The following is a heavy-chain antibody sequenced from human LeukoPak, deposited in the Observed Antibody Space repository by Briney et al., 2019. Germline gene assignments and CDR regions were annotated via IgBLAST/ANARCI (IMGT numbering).Heavy chain of an antibody. J-gene: IGHJ6*03. V-gene: IGHV3-21*01. CDR1: GFTFSSYE. Sequence: GGSLRLSCAASGFTFSSYEMNWVRQTPGKGLEWISSITTSSTYTFYADSVKGRFTISRDNARNSLYLQMNSLTAEDTAVYYCARDPYSGAYGNTYYYYMDVWGKGTTVTISS. CDR3: ARDPYSGAYGNTYYYYMDV. CDR2: ITTSSTYT. D-gene: IGHD1-26*01.